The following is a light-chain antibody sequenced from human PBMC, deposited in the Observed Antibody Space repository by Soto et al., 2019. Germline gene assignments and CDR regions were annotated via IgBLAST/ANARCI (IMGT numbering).Light chain of an antibody. CDR2: GAS. V-gene: IGKV3D-20*02. CDR1: QSLSSSY. CDR3: QQRSNWPPSIT. Sequence: EIVLTQSPGTLSLSPGERSTLSFRASQSLSSSYLAWYQQKPGQAPRLLVYGASTRATDAPPRFSGSGSGTDFTLTISSLEPEDFAIYYCQQRSNWPPSITFGQGTRLEIK. J-gene: IGKJ5*01.